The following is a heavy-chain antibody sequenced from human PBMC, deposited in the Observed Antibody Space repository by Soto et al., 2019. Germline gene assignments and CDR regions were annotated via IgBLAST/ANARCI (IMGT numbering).Heavy chain of an antibody. V-gene: IGHV3-48*01. CDR2: IRSSRGTI. J-gene: IGHJ5*02. D-gene: IGHD6-13*01. Sequence: EVQLVESGGGWVQPGGSLRLSCAASGFTFSSYSMNWVRQAPGKGLERVSYIRSSRGTIYYADSVKGRFTISRDNAKNSLYVQMNSLRAEAAAVYYCVSDVRAAGAGGWFDPWGQGTLVTVSS. CDR3: VSDVRAAGAGGWFDP. CDR1: GFTFSSYS.